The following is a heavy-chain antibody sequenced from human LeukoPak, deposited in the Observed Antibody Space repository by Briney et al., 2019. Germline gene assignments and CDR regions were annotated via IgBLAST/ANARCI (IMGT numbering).Heavy chain of an antibody. Sequence: GGSLRLSCVASGFRFIDYWMTWVRQAPGRGLEWVANINQSGSEIYYLDSVEGRFTISRDNAKNSLFLQMNSLRVEDTSVYYCVSGMIEFDYWGQGTRVTVSS. CDR3: VSGMIEFDY. V-gene: IGHV3-7*01. J-gene: IGHJ4*02. D-gene: IGHD3-22*01. CDR2: INQSGSEI. CDR1: GFRFIDYW.